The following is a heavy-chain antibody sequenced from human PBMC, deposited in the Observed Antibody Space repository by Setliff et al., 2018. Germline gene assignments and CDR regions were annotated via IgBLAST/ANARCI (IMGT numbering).Heavy chain of an antibody. Sequence: PSETLSLTCTVSGGPISSSSYYWGWIRQPPGKGLEWIGEINHSGSTNYNPSLKSRVTISVDTSKNQFSLQLSSVTAADTAVYYCATLLANYGSGMDVWGQGTTVTVSS. CDR1: GGPISSSSYY. CDR2: INHSGST. D-gene: IGHD3-10*01. J-gene: IGHJ6*02. V-gene: IGHV4-39*07. CDR3: ATLLANYGSGMDV.